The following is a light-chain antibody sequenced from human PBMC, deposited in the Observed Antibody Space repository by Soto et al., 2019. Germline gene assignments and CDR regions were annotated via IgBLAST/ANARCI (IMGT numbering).Light chain of an antibody. V-gene: IGKV1-5*01. Sequence: DSQMTQSPSKLSPSXGDIVTITCRASQGISGWLAWYQQKAGKAPKLLIFDASSLKSGVPSRFSGSGSGTEFTLTINSLQPDDSATYYCQQYVSVSVWTVGQGTKVDIK. CDR3: QQYVSVSVWT. CDR1: QGISGW. CDR2: DAS. J-gene: IGKJ1*01.